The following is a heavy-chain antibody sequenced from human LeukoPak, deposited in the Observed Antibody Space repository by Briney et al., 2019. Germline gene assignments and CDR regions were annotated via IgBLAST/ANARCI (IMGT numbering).Heavy chain of an antibody. CDR1: GYSFTSYW. CDR2: IYPGDSDT. D-gene: IGHD4-23*01. Sequence: GESLKISCKGSGYSFTSYWINWVRQMPGKGLEWMGIIYPGDSDTKYSPSFQGQDTISVDKSTNTAYLQWSSLKASDTAMYYCARRSYGGKDFDYWGQGTLVTVSS. V-gene: IGHV5-51*01. CDR3: ARRSYGGKDFDY. J-gene: IGHJ4*02.